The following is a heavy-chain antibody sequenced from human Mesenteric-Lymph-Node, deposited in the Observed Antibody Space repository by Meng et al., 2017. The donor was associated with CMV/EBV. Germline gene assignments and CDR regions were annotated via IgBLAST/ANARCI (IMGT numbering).Heavy chain of an antibody. Sequence: KASVYTFTSYALNCVRQAPGQGLEWMGWINTNTGNPTYAQGFTGRFVFSLDTSVSTAYLQISSLKAEDTAVYYCARRTAAGAGWYFDLWGRGTLVTVSS. D-gene: IGHD6-13*01. CDR2: INTNTGNP. CDR3: ARRTAAGAGWYFDL. V-gene: IGHV7-4-1*02. CDR1: VYTFTSYA. J-gene: IGHJ2*01.